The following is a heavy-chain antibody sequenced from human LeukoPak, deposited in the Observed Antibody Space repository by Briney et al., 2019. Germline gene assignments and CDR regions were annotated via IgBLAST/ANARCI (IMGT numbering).Heavy chain of an antibody. Sequence: GGSLRLSCAASGFMFSSYSMTWVRQAPGKGLEWVSNIRSNGRDTYYADSVKGRFTISRDNSKNTLYLEMNSLRAEDTAVYYCAKGGYSTWFDPWGQGTLVTVSP. D-gene: IGHD5-12*01. J-gene: IGHJ5*02. V-gene: IGHV3-23*01. CDR2: IRSNGRDT. CDR1: GFMFSSYS. CDR3: AKGGYSTWFDP.